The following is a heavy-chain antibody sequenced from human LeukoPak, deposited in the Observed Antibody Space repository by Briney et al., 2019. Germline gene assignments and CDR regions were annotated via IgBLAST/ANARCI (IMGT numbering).Heavy chain of an antibody. CDR3: ASRAVAGTD. D-gene: IGHD6-19*01. CDR1: GFTFSSYG. J-gene: IGHJ4*02. Sequence: GGSMRLSCAASGFTFSSYGMSWVRQAPGKGLEWVSVVYSGGITYYADSVKGRFTISRDNSKNTLYLQMNSLRADDTAVYYCASRAVAGTDWGQGTLVTVPS. V-gene: IGHV3-53*01. CDR2: VYSGGIT.